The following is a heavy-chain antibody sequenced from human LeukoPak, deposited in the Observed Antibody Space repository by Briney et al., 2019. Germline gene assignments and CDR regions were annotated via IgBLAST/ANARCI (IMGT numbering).Heavy chain of an antibody. Sequence: SETLSLTCAVYGGSFSGYYWTWIRQSPGKGLEWIGDINHSGSSNYNPSLKSRVSISVDTSKSQFSLKLSSVTAADTAVYYCAGEITTVDTAIGAFDIWGQGTMVTVSS. J-gene: IGHJ3*02. CDR2: INHSGSS. D-gene: IGHD5-18*01. CDR1: GGSFSGYY. V-gene: IGHV4-34*01. CDR3: AGEITTVDTAIGAFDI.